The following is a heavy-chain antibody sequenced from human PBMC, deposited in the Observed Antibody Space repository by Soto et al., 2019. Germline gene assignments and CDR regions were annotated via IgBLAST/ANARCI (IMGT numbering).Heavy chain of an antibody. CDR2: INHSGST. D-gene: IGHD7-27*01. CDR1: GGSFSGYY. V-gene: IGHV4-34*01. J-gene: IGHJ4*02. CDR3: ARPGSPHKFDY. Sequence: SETLSLTCAVYGGSFSGYYWSWIRQPPGKGLEWIGEINHSGSTNYNPSLKSRVTISVDTSKNQFSLKLSSVTAADTAVYYCARPGSPHKFDYWGQGTLVTVSS.